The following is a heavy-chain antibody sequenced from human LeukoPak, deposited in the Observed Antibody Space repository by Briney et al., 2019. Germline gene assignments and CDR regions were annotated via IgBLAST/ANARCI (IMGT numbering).Heavy chain of an antibody. CDR1: GFTFSSYG. Sequence: PPGGSLRLSCAASGFTFSSYGMHWVRQAPGKGLEWVAFIRYDGSNKYYADSVKGRFTISRDNSKNTLYLQMNSLRAEDTAVYYCAKAADAGRVVVAANYARPPDYWGQGTLVTVSS. V-gene: IGHV3-30*02. D-gene: IGHD2-15*01. J-gene: IGHJ4*02. CDR3: AKAADAGRVVVAANYARPPDY. CDR2: IRYDGSNK.